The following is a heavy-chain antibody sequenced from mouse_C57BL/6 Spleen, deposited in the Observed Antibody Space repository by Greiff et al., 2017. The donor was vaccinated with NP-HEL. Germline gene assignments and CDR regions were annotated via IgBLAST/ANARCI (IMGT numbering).Heavy chain of an antibody. CDR3: ASSDYYGSSYPDY. D-gene: IGHD1-1*01. V-gene: IGHV14-3*01. CDR1: GFNIKNTY. Sequence: VQLQQPVAELVRPGASVKLSCTASGFNIKNTYMHWVKQRPEQGLEWIGRIDPANGNTKYAPKFQGKATITADTSSNTAYLQLSSLTSEDTAIYYCASSDYYGSSYPDYWGQGTTLTVSS. J-gene: IGHJ2*01. CDR2: IDPANGNT.